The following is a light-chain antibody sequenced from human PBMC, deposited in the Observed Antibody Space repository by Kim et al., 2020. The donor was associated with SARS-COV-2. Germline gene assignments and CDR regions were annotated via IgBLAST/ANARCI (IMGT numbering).Light chain of an antibody. Sequence: QSALTQPASVSGSPGQSITISCTGTSSDVGGYNYVSWYQQHPGKAPKLMIYDVSNRPSGVSNRFSGSKSGNTASLTISGLRAEDEADYYCSSYTSRSTSAVVFGGGTQLTVL. CDR1: SSDVGGYNY. J-gene: IGLJ2*01. CDR3: SSYTSRSTSAVV. CDR2: DVS. V-gene: IGLV2-14*03.